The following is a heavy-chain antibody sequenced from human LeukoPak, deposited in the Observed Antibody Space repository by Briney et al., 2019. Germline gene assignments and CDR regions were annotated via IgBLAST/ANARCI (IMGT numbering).Heavy chain of an antibody. J-gene: IGHJ4*02. CDR2: ISYDGSNK. Sequence: TGGSLRLSCAASGFTFSSYGMHWVRQAPGKGLEWVAVISYDGSNKYYADSVKGRFTISRDNSKSTLYLQMNSLRAEDTAVYYCAKDLGFRYNWNVVDYWGQGTLVTVSS. CDR1: GFTFSSYG. D-gene: IGHD1-1*01. CDR3: AKDLGFRYNWNVVDY. V-gene: IGHV3-30*18.